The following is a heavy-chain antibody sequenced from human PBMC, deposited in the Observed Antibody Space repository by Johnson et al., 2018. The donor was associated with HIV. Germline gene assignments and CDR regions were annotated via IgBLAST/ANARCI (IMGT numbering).Heavy chain of an antibody. V-gene: IGHV3-20*01. D-gene: IGHD1-26*01. Sequence: VQLVESGGGVFRPGGSLRLSCEGFGFIFDDFGLSWVRQAPGKGLEWVSGINWTGGITGYADSVKGRCTIFRDNDKKSLYLQMNSLRAGDTALYHCARRDSGSLSFDIWGQGTMVSVSS. CDR1: GFIFDDFG. CDR3: ARRDSGSLSFDI. CDR2: INWTGGIT. J-gene: IGHJ3*02.